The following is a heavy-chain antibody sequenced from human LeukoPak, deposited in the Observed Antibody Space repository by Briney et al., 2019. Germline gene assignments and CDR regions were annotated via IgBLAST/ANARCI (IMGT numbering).Heavy chain of an antibody. CDR3: AREGPSYYDFWSGYSPYGMDV. V-gene: IGHV3-9*01. Sequence: GRSLRLSCAASGFTFDDYAMHWVRQAPGKGLEWVSGISWNSGSIGYADSVKGRFTISRDNAKNSLYLQMNSLRAEDTAVYYCAREGPSYYDFWSGYSPYGMDVWGQGTTVTVSS. J-gene: IGHJ6*02. D-gene: IGHD3-3*01. CDR1: GFTFDDYA. CDR2: ISWNSGSI.